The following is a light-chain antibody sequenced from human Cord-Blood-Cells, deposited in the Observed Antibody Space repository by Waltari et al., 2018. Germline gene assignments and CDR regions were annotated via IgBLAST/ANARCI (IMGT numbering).Light chain of an antibody. CDR2: GAS. CDR3: QQYGSSPPSWT. V-gene: IGKV3-20*01. J-gene: IGKJ1*01. Sequence: EIVLTQSPGTLSLSPGERATISCRASQSVSSSDLPWYQQKPGQATRLPIYGASSRATGIPDRVSGSGSGTDFTLTISRLEPEDFAVYYCQQYGSSPPSWTFGQGTKVEIK. CDR1: QSVSSSD.